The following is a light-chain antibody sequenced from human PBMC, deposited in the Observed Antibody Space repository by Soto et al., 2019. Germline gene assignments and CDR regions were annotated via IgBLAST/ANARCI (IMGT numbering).Light chain of an antibody. V-gene: IGKV1-39*01. CDR3: QQTYSTLSIT. CDR1: ESIARH. J-gene: IGKJ5*01. CDR2: AAS. Sequence: DIQMTQSPSSLSASVGDRVTITCRASESIARHLNWYQQKPGKAPKLLIYAASSLQNGVPSTFRGGGSGTDFTLTISKLQPKDFATYYGQQTYSTLSITFGQGTRLEI.